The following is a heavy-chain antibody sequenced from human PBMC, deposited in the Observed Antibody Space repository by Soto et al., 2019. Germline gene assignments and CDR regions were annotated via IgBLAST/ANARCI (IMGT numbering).Heavy chain of an antibody. V-gene: IGHV4-61*01. CDR1: GASVSSHNYY. CDR2: IYYTGNT. Sequence: QVQLQESGPGLVKPSETLSLTCTVSGASVSSHNYYWSWLRQSPGKGLEYIGYIYYTGNTNFGPSLKTRVTMSLDTPKNQFSLRLRAVTAADTAVYYCARGLRSGSYSFDSWGQGTLVTVSS. D-gene: IGHD1-26*01. J-gene: IGHJ4*02. CDR3: ARGLRSGSYSFDS.